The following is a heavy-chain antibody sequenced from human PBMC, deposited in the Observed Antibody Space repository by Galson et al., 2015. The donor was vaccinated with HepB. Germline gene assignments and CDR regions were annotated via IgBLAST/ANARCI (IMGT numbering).Heavy chain of an antibody. Sequence: SLRLSCATSAFTFNNYAMSWVPQAPGKGLEWVSGIIAIGTYNPHAASVKGRFTISRDNSKNTIYLQMNSLRAEDSAVYYCAKDYADKLMTSETAALFEYWGQGALVTVSS. CDR1: AFTFNNYA. V-gene: IGHV3-23*05. CDR3: AKDYADKLMTSETAALFEY. D-gene: IGHD3-16*01. CDR2: IIAIGTYN. J-gene: IGHJ4*02.